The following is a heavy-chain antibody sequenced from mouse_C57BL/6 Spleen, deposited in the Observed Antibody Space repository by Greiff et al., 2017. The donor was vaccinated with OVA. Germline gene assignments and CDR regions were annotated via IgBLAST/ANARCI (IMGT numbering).Heavy chain of an antibody. J-gene: IGHJ2*01. CDR1: RYTLSAYT. CDR2: FYPGSGSI. CDR3: ARHEERLRPYYFDY. Sequence: QVQLKQCGAVLVKPGASVKLSCKASRYTLSAYTVHWVTQRSGQGVEWSGWFYPGSGSIMYNEKFKDKDTLTADKSSSTIYMELSRVTSEDAAVYVCARHEERLRPYYFDYWGQGTTLTVSS. D-gene: IGHD1-2*01. V-gene: IGHV1-62-2*01.